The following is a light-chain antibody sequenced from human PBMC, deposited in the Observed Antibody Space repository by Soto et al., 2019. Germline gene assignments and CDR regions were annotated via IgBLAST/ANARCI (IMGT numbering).Light chain of an antibody. J-gene: IGKJ1*01. CDR2: RAS. CDR1: QNIYSN. CDR3: QQYNSYAT. V-gene: IGKV3-15*01. Sequence: IGMTQYPATLSVSPGERATFSCRASQNIYSNIAWYQQRPGQAPRLLIYRASTRATGVPARLSGSGSGTEFNLTISNMKPEDSVTYYCQQYNSYATFGQGTKVDIK.